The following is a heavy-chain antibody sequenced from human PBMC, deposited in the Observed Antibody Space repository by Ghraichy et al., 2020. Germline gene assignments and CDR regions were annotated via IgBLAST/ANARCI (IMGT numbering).Heavy chain of an antibody. D-gene: IGHD3-3*01. J-gene: IGHJ4*02. CDR2: IKSKTDGGTT. V-gene: IGHV3-15*01. CDR3: TTDIVGVLW. Sequence: GGSLRLSCAASGFTFSDPWMNWVRQAPGKGLEWVVRIKSKTDGGTTDYAAPVKGRFTISRDDSKDMLYLQMNSLKTEDTAVYYCTTDIVGVLWWGQGTLVTVSS. CDR1: GFTFSDPW.